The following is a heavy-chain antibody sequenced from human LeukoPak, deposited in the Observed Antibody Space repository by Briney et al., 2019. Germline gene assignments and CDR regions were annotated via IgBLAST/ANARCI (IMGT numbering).Heavy chain of an antibody. Sequence: GASVKVSCKASGGTFSSYAISWVRQAPGQGLEWMGGIIPIFGTANYAQKFQGRVTITTDESTSTAYMELSSLRSEDTAVYYCASPELERRWDAFDIWGQGTMVTVSS. V-gene: IGHV1-69*05. J-gene: IGHJ3*02. CDR1: GGTFSSYA. CDR3: ASPELERRWDAFDI. CDR2: IIPIFGTA. D-gene: IGHD1-1*01.